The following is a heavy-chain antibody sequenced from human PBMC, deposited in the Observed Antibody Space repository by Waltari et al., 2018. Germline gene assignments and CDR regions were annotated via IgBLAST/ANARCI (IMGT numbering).Heavy chain of an antibody. D-gene: IGHD5-12*01. CDR3: ARVPHSGYADPAPAAYYFDY. V-gene: IGHV1-69*14. CDR1: GGPFSSYA. CDR2: IIPIFGTA. J-gene: IGHJ4*02. Sequence: QVQLVQSGAEVKKPGSSVKVSCKASGGPFSSYAISWVRQAPGQGLERMGGIIPIFGTANYAQKFQGRVTITADKSTSTAYMELSSLRSEDTAVYYCARVPHSGYADPAPAAYYFDYWGQGTLVTVSS.